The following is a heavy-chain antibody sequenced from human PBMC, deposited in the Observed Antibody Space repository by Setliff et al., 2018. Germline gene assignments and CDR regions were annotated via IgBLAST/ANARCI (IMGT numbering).Heavy chain of an antibody. V-gene: IGHV4-38-2*01. Sequence: SETLSLTCAVSGYSISSGYYWGWIRQPPGKGLEWIGSIYYSGSTYYNPSLKSRVTISVDTSKNQFSLKLSSVTAADTAVCYCARGRVEMATITPFDYWGQGTLVTVSS. CDR3: ARGRVEMATITPFDY. CDR1: GYSISSGYY. D-gene: IGHD5-12*01. J-gene: IGHJ4*02. CDR2: IYYSGST.